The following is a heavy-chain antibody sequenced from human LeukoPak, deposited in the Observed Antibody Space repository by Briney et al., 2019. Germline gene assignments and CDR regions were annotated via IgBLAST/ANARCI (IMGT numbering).Heavy chain of an antibody. Sequence: GGSLRLSCAASGFTFNNYAMTWVRQAPGKGLEWVSTISGGGDTTYYADSVKGRFTISRDTSQNTLFLQLNSLRAEDTAIYYCAKDAGAGGYYYYMDVWGKGTPVTVSS. V-gene: IGHV3-23*01. CDR3: AKDAGAGGYYYYMDV. CDR2: ISGGGDTT. CDR1: GFTFNNYA. J-gene: IGHJ6*03. D-gene: IGHD1-26*01.